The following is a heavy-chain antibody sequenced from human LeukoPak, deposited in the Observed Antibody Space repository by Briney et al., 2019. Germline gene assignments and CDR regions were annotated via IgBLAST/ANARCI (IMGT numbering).Heavy chain of an antibody. V-gene: IGHV4-39*07. CDR1: GGSISSSNYY. D-gene: IGHD3-22*01. CDR2: IYYSGST. J-gene: IGHJ4*02. Sequence: SETLSLTCTVSGGSISSSNYYWGWIRQPPGKGLEWIGSIYYSGSTYYNPSLKSRVTRSVDTSKNQFSLKLSSVTAADTAVFYCASGTGGFYDTTVGGYWGQGTLVTVSS. CDR3: ASGTGGFYDTTVGGY.